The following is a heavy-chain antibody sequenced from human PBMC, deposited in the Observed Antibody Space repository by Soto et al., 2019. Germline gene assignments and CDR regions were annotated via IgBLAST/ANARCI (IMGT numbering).Heavy chain of an antibody. CDR1: GGSIISNNW. Sequence: SETLSLTCAVSGGSIISNNWWIWVRQPPGKGLEWIAGIYHSGSSTYNPSLKSRVAISVDKSKNQFSLNLSSVTAADTAVYYCTKRRDGSGSLDYWGQGTLVTVSS. V-gene: IGHV4-4*02. CDR2: IYHSGSS. CDR3: TKRRDGSGSLDY. J-gene: IGHJ4*02. D-gene: IGHD3-10*01.